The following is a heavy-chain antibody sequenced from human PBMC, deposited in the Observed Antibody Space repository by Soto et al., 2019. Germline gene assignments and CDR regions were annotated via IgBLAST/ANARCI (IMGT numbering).Heavy chain of an antibody. D-gene: IGHD6-25*01. J-gene: IGHJ5*01. Sequence: QVQLVQSGDEVKNPGASVKVSCKPSGYTFTDYHIHWVRQAPGQGLEFMGWINANNGGAGSAQQFQGRLTVTRDTSFSTDYMELSNLRSDATAVYFCAREGCSDSAAPKNIWFDTCGDGTRVTVSS. V-gene: IGHV1-2*02. CDR1: GYTFTDYH. CDR3: AREGCSDSAAPKNIWFDT. CDR2: INANNGGA.